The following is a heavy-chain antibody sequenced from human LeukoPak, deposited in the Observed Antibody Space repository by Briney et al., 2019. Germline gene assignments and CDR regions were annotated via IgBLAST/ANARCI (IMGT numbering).Heavy chain of an antibody. Sequence: PGRSLRLSCAASGFTFSSYGMHWVRQAPGKGLEWVAVISYDGSNKYYADSVKGRFTISRDNSKNTLYLQMNSLRAEDTAVYYCAKASITLDAFDIWGQGTMVTSL. CDR1: GFTFSSYG. D-gene: IGHD3-10*01. J-gene: IGHJ3*02. CDR3: AKASITLDAFDI. CDR2: ISYDGSNK. V-gene: IGHV3-30*18.